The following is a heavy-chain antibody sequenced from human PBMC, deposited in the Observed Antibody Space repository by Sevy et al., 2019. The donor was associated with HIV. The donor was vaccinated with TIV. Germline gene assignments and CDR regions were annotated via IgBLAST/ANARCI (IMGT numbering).Heavy chain of an antibody. Sequence: GESLKISCQGSGYRFSNNWVAWVRQKPGKGLEWMGMIYPGNSDTGYSPSFQGQVIISADKSISTAYVQWRSLKASDTAMYCCASGAHLPLDGFNFWGQGTMVTVSS. V-gene: IGHV5-51*01. CDR1: GYRFSNNW. CDR2: IYPGNSDT. D-gene: IGHD1-26*01. J-gene: IGHJ3*01. CDR3: ASGAHLPLDGFNF.